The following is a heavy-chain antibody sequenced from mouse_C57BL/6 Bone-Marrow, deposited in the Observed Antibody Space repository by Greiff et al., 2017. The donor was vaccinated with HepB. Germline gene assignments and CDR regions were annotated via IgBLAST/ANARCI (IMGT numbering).Heavy chain of an antibody. CDR2: ISGGGGNT. CDR3: ARRDYGNFFAY. CDR1: GFTFSSYT. V-gene: IGHV5-9*01. J-gene: IGHJ3*01. D-gene: IGHD2-1*01. Sequence: EVKLVESGGGLVKPGGSLKLSCAASGFTFSSYTMSWVRQTPEKRLEWVATISGGGGNTNYPDSVKGRFTISRDNTKTTLYLQMSSLRSEDTALYYCARRDYGNFFAYWGQGTLVTVSA.